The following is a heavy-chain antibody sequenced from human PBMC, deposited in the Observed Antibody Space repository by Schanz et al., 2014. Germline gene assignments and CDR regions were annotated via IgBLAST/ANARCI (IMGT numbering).Heavy chain of an antibody. CDR3: ARGLGDERWLDLNEAFDI. CDR2: IIPILGIT. J-gene: IGHJ3*02. D-gene: IGHD6-19*01. Sequence: QVQLVQSGAEVMKPGSSMKVSCKASGGTFSSYTINWVRQAPGQGLEWMGRIIPILGITNVAQTFQDRVTITADKSTSTAYMELSSLRSEDTAVYYCARGLGDERWLDLNEAFDIWGQGTIVNVSS. CDR1: GGTFSSYT. V-gene: IGHV1-69*02.